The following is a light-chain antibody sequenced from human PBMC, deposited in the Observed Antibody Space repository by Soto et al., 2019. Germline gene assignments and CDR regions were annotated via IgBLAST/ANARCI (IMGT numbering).Light chain of an antibody. CDR1: SSDAGGYNY. CDR3: NSYSSTSTYV. Sequence: QSTLTQPAYVSGSPGQSIPISCTGTSSDAGGYNYVSWYQQHPGKAPKLMIYDVTNRPSGVSNSFSGPKSGNSAPLTISGLQAEDEADYFCNSYSSTSTYVFGTGTKVTVL. V-gene: IGLV2-14*03. CDR2: DVT. J-gene: IGLJ1*01.